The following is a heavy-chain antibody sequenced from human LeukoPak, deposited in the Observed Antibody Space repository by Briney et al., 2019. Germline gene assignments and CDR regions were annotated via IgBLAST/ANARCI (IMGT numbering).Heavy chain of an antibody. D-gene: IGHD4-17*01. Sequence: PSETLSLTCTVSGYSISSGHYWGWIRHPPGKGLEWIGNIYHSGSTYYNPSLKSRVTISVDTSKNQFSLKLSSVTAADTAVYYCARGSPYGDYVYQNYFDYWGQGTLVTVSS. CDR1: GYSISSGHY. CDR2: IYHSGST. CDR3: ARGSPYGDYVYQNYFDY. J-gene: IGHJ4*02. V-gene: IGHV4-38-2*02.